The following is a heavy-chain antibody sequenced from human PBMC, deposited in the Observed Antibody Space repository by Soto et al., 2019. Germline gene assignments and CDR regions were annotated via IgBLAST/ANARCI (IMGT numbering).Heavy chain of an antibody. D-gene: IGHD3-3*01. CDR1: GYTFTSYA. J-gene: IGHJ6*02. Sequence: QVQLVQSGAEVKKPGASVKVSCKASGYTFTSYAMHWVRQAPGQRLEWMGWINAGNGNTKYSQKFQGRVPITRDTSASTDYMELSSLRSEDTAVYFCAGGQPELTRYYDGMDVGGQGTTVTVSS. CDR3: AGGQPELTRYYDGMDV. CDR2: INAGNGNT. V-gene: IGHV1-3*01.